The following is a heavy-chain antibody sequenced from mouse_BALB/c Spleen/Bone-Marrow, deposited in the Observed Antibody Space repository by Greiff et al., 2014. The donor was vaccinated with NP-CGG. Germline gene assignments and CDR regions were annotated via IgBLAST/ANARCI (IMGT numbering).Heavy chain of an antibody. J-gene: IGHJ2*01. CDR2: IGPANGNT. CDR3: AYGSSYDYFDY. D-gene: IGHD1-1*01. CDR1: GFNIKDTY. Sequence: EVQLVESGAELVKPGASVKLSCTASGFNIKDTYMHWVKQRPEQGLEWIGRIGPANGNTKYDPKFQGKATITADTSSNTAYLQLSSLTSEDTAVYYCAYGSSYDYFDYWGQGTTLTVSS. V-gene: IGHV14-3*02.